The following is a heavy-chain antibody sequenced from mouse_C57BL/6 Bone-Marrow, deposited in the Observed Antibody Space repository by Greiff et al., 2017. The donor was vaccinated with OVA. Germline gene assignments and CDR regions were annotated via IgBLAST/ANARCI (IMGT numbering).Heavy chain of an antibody. Sequence: VHLVESGPGLVAPSQSLSITCTVSGFSLTSYGVAWVRQPPGKGLEWLGVIWGGGSTNYNSALMSRLSISKDNSKSQVFLKMNSLQTDDTAMYYCAKRERGDYYAMDYWGQGTSVTVSS. J-gene: IGHJ4*01. CDR1: GFSLTSYG. CDR3: AKRERGDYYAMDY. CDR2: IWGGGST. V-gene: IGHV2-9*01.